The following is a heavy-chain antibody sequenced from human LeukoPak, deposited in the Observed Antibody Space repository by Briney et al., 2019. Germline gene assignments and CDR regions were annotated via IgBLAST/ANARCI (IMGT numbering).Heavy chain of an antibody. Sequence: GGSLRLSCAASGFTFSSYGMHWVRQAPGKGLEWVAVISYDGSNKYYADSVKGRFTISRDNAKNSVYLQMNSLRAEDTALYYCVGAPSDSADSGWGYWGQGTRLTVSS. CDR1: GFTFSSYG. CDR3: VGAPSDSADSGWGY. D-gene: IGHD4-17*01. CDR2: ISYDGSNK. J-gene: IGHJ1*01. V-gene: IGHV3-30*03.